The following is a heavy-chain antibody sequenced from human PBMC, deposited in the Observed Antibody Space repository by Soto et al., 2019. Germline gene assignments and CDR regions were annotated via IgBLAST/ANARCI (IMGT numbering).Heavy chain of an antibody. CDR3: GRDRWAGYNVFYGMDV. D-gene: IGHD1-1*01. CDR1: GAAINTYS. Sequence: PSEALSLTSSVSGAAINTYSWTWIRQPAGKGLKWIGCIYTSARINYNPSLKRRVTLSVDTSTNQVSLRLASVTAADTALYYCGRDRWAGYNVFYGMDVWVQGTTV. CDR2: IYTSARI. V-gene: IGHV4-4*07. J-gene: IGHJ6*01.